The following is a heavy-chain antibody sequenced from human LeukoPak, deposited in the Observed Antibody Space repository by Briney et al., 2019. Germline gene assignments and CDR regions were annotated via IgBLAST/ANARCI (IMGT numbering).Heavy chain of an antibody. V-gene: IGHV1-2*02. J-gene: IGHJ4*02. CDR1: GDTFTEFY. CDR2: INPSSGDT. D-gene: IGHD4-17*01. CDR3: ARGYYADYQTD. Sequence: ASVKVSCKASGDTFTEFYLHWVRQAPGHGPELMGWINPSSGDTHYVRKFQGRVTMTRDTSVTTAYMELSSLKSDDTAVYYCARGYYADYQTDWRQGTLVTVSS.